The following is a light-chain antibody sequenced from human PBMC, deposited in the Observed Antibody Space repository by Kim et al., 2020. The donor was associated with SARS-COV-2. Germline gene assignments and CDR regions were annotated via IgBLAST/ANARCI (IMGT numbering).Light chain of an antibody. V-gene: IGLV1-44*01. CDR2: NEN. Sequence: RVHHTCYGSSPNSGRRSGNWCQQLPRTTPKLLSYNENQRPSGVSDRFSGSRSGTSASLAISGLQSEDGADFFCATWDDSLNAYVFGTGTKVTVL. CDR3: ATWDDSLNAYV. CDR1: SPNSGRRS. J-gene: IGLJ1*01.